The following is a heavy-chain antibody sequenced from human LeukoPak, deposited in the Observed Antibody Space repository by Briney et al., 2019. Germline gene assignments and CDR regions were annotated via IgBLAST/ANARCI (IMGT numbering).Heavy chain of an antibody. CDR1: GFNHAW. J-gene: IGHJ6*02. CDR3: TTDREGGMDV. V-gene: IGHV3-15*01. Sequence: GGSLRLSCAASGFNHAWMSWVRQTPGKGLEWVGRIKSKADGGTTDYVAPVKGRFTISRDDSKNTLYLQMNSLKTEDTAVYYCTTDREGGMDVWGQGTTVTVSS. CDR2: IKSKADGGTT.